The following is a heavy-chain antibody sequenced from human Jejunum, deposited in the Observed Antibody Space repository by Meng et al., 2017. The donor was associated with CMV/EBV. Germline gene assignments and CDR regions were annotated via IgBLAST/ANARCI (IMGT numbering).Heavy chain of an antibody. D-gene: IGHD1-14*01. CDR1: SSNYAT. J-gene: IGHJ4*02. Sequence: SSNYATWNWIRQSPSRGLQLLGRTYYRSKWESDYEASLKSRITITPDTSKNQFSLHLNSVTPEDTAVYYCARTGSSTAWPSGDFDYWGLGTEVTVSS. CDR3: ARTGSSTAWPSGDFDY. V-gene: IGHV6-1*01. CDR2: TYYRSKWES.